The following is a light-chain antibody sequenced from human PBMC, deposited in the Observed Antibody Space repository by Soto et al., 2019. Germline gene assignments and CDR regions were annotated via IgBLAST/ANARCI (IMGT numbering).Light chain of an antibody. CDR3: QHYNSYSEA. Sequence: DIRMTQSPSSLSLSAGDRVTLTGRASDDIISYLNWYQHKPGRAPTVLVYGATNLPSGVPSRFSGSGSGTEFTLTISSLQPDDFATYYCQHYNSYSEAFGQGTKVDIK. CDR2: GAT. J-gene: IGKJ1*01. V-gene: IGKV1-5*01. CDR1: DDIISY.